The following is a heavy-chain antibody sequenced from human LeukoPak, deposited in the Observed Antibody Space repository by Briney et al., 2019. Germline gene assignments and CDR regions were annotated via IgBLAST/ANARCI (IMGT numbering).Heavy chain of an antibody. Sequence: PGGSLRLSCAASGFTFSSYGMHWVRQAPGKGLEWVAFIRYDGSNKYYADSVKGRFTISRDNSKNTLYLQMNSLRAEDTAVYYCARSVPPYYYYGMDVWGQGTTVTVSS. CDR2: IRYDGSNK. CDR1: GFTFSSYG. J-gene: IGHJ6*02. V-gene: IGHV3-30*02. CDR3: ARSVPPYYYYGMDV. D-gene: IGHD1-1*01.